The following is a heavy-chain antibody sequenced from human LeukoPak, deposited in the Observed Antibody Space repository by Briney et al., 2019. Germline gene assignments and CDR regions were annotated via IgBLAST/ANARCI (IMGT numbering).Heavy chain of an antibody. J-gene: IGHJ6*03. CDR2: INPNSGGT. Sequence: GAPVKVSCKASGYTFTGYYMHWVRQAPRQGLEWMGWINPNSGGTNYAQKFQGRVTMTRDTSISTAFMELSRLRSDDTAVYYCARDAYCSSTSCQWKIYYYYYMDVWGKGTTVTVSS. CDR1: GYTFTGYY. CDR3: ARDAYCSSTSCQWKIYYYYYMDV. V-gene: IGHV1-2*02. D-gene: IGHD2-2*01.